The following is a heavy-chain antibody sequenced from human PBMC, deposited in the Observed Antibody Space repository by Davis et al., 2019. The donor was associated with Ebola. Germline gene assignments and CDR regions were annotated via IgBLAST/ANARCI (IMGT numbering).Heavy chain of an antibody. CDR3: ARDMSSINAFDI. Sequence: GESLKISCAASGFTFSSYAMSWVRQAPGKGLEWVSAISGSGDSTYYADSVKGRFTISRDNSKNTLYLQMNSLRAEDTAVYYCARDMSSINAFDIWGQGTMVTVSS. V-gene: IGHV3-23*01. CDR2: ISGSGDST. J-gene: IGHJ3*02. D-gene: IGHD2-2*01. CDR1: GFTFSSYA.